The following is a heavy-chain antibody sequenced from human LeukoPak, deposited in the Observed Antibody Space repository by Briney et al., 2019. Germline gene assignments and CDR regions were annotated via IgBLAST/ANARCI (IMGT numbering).Heavy chain of an antibody. J-gene: IGHJ4*02. Sequence: AASVKVSCKASGYTFTSYGISWVRQAPGQGLEWMGWISAYNGNTNYAQKLQGRVTMTTDTSTSTAYMELRSLRSDDTAVYYCAGDPVLNQLDYWGQGTLVTVSS. CDR3: AGDPVLNQLDY. D-gene: IGHD3-10*01. V-gene: IGHV1-18*01. CDR2: ISAYNGNT. CDR1: GYTFTSYG.